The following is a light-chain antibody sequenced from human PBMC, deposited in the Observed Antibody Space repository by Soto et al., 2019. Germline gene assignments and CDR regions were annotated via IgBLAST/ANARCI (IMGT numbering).Light chain of an antibody. J-gene: IGLJ1*01. CDR1: SSDVGGYNY. CDR2: EVT. Sequence: QSVLTQPASVSGSPGQSITISCTGTSSDVGGYNYVAWYQQHPGKAPKLMISEVTDRPSGVSNRFSGSKSGNTASLTISGLQADDEADYYCSSYTSSSTYIFGPGTKLTVL. V-gene: IGLV2-14*01. CDR3: SSYTSSSTYI.